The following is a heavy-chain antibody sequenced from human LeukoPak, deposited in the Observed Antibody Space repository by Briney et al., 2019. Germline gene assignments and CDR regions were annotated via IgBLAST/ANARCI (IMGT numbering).Heavy chain of an antibody. J-gene: IGHJ4*02. D-gene: IGHD2-21*01. CDR1: GFTSSSYS. CDR3: AKDRGSDYYFDY. CDR2: ISGSGGST. V-gene: IGHV3-23*01. Sequence: PGGSLRLSCAASGFTSSSYSMNWVRQAPGRGLEWVSAISGSGGSTYYADSVKGRFTISRDNSKNTLYLQMNSLRAEDTAVYYCAKDRGSDYYFDYWGQGTLVTVSS.